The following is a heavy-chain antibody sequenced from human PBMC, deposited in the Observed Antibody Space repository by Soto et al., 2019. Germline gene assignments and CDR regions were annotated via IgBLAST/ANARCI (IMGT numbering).Heavy chain of an antibody. CDR3: ARGLRHYDFWSGYYNHWFDP. J-gene: IGHJ5*02. D-gene: IGHD3-3*01. V-gene: IGHV4-31*03. CDR1: GGSISSGGYY. Sequence: SETLSLTCTVSGGSISSGGYYWSWIRQHPGKGLEWIGYIYYSGSTYYNPSLKSRVTISVDTSKNQFSLKLSSVTAADTAVYYCARGLRHYDFWSGYYNHWFDPWGQGTLDTVSS. CDR2: IYYSGST.